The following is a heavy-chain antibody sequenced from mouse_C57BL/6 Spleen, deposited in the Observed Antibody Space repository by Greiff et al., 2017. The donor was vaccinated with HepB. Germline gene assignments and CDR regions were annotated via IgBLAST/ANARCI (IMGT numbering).Heavy chain of an antibody. D-gene: IGHD1-1*01. CDR2: IWSDGST. Sequence: QVQLKESGPGLVAPSQSLSITCTVSGFSLTSYGVHWVRQPPGKGLEWLVVIWSDGSTTYNSALKSRLSISKDNSKSQVFLKMNSLQTDDTAMYYCARHPHYWNYAMDYWGQGTSVTVSS. CDR1: GFSLTSYG. J-gene: IGHJ4*01. CDR3: ARHPHYWNYAMDY. V-gene: IGHV2-6-1*01.